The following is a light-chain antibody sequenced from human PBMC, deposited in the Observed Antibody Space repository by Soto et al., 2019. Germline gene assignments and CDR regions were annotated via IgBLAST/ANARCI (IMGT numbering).Light chain of an antibody. V-gene: IGKV3-11*01. Sequence: EIVLTQSPATLSLSPGERATLSCRASQSVSSYLAWYQQRPGQAPRLLIYDASNRATGIPARFSGSGSGTDFTLTISSLEHEDCAVYYCQQRSDGFTFGPGIKVDI. J-gene: IGKJ3*01. CDR1: QSVSSY. CDR2: DAS. CDR3: QQRSDGFT.